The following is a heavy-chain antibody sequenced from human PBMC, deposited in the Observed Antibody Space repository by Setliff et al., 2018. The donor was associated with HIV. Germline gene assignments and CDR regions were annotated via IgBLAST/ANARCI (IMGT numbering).Heavy chain of an antibody. CDR2: INSDGSST. CDR1: GFTFSSYW. CDR3: HSGYDTEEQSYFDY. V-gene: IGHV3-74*01. Sequence: PGGSLRLSCAASGFTFSSYWMHWVRQAPGKGLVWVSRINSDGSSTSYADSVKGRFTISRDNAKNTLYLQMNSLRAEDTGVYYCHSGYDTEEQSYFDYWGQGALVTAPQ. D-gene: IGHD5-12*01. J-gene: IGHJ4*02.